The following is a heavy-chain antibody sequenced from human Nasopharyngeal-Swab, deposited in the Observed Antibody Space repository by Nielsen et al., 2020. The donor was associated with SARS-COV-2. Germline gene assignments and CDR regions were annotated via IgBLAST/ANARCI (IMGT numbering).Heavy chain of an antibody. Sequence: SETLSLTCTVSGGFISNYYWSWIRQPPGKGLEWIGDIHDSGNTNYNPSLKSRVTISVDTSKNQFSLKLTSVTAADTAVYYCARGRRGVTIFGVVIEDAFDIWGQGTMVTVSS. CDR2: IHDSGNT. J-gene: IGHJ3*02. CDR1: GGFISNYY. V-gene: IGHV4-59*08. CDR3: ARGRRGVTIFGVVIEDAFDI. D-gene: IGHD3-3*01.